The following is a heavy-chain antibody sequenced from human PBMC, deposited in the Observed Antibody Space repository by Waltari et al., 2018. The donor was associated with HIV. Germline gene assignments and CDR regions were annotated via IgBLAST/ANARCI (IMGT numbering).Heavy chain of an antibody. CDR2: IWDDGSNK. J-gene: IGHJ6*02. Sequence: QEQLVESGGGGVQPGRSLRLSCAASGFAFSRCVMHWVCRAPGKGVEGMEVIWDDGSNKYYAENVKARSTIARYNTKNTLYLKTNSLRAEDTAVYYCARDSWDIAADLYYYSGMDVWGQGTMVTVSS. V-gene: IGHV3-33*01. CDR1: GFAFSRCV. CDR3: ARDSWDIAADLYYYSGMDV. D-gene: IGHD6-13*01.